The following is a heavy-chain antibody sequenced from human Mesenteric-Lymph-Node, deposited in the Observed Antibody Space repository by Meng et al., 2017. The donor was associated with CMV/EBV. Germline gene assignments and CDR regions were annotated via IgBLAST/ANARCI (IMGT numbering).Heavy chain of an antibody. CDR1: GYSISTTNG. V-gene: IGHV4-28*01. CDR3: ARTAQGNTAMVDY. J-gene: IGHJ4*02. CDR2: IYYSGYT. Sequence: AVSGYSISTTNGWGWIRQPPGKGLEWIGYIYYSGYTYYNPSLKSRVTMSVDTSKNQFSLRLSSVTAVDTAVYYCARTAQGNTAMVDYWGQGTLVTVSS. D-gene: IGHD5-18*01.